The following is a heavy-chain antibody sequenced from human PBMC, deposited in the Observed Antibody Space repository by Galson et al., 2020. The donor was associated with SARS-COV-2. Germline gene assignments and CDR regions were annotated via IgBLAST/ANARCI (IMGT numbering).Heavy chain of an antibody. V-gene: IGHV1-2*02. Sequence: GASVKVSCKASGYTFTGYYMHWVRQAPGQGLEWMGWINPNSGGTNYAQKFQGRVTMTRDTSISTAYMELSRLRSDDTAVYYCATITMVRGVIINLDPHFDYWGQGTLVTVSS. CDR3: ATITMVRGVIINLDPHFDY. CDR1: GYTFTGYY. J-gene: IGHJ4*02. CDR2: INPNSGGT. D-gene: IGHD3-10*01.